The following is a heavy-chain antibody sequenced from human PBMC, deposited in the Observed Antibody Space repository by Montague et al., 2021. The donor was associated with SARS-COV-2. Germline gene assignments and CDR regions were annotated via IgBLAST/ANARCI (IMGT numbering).Heavy chain of an antibody. V-gene: IGHV4-34*01. D-gene: IGHD3-22*01. J-gene: IGHJ6*03. CDR2: INTSGST. CDR3: ARGRIDVNMIVVVVAGASFYMDV. CDR1: GGSFSGYY. Sequence: SETLSLTCAVYGGSFSGYYWTWIRQSPGKGLEWIGEINTSGSTNYNPSLKSRITISGDTSKNQFSLKLTSVTAADTAVYYCARGRIDVNMIVVVVAGASFYMDVWGKGTTATVSS.